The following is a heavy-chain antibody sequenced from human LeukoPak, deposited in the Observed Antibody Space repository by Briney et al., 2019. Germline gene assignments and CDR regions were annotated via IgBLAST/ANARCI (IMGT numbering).Heavy chain of an antibody. V-gene: IGHV4-4*07. CDR2: IYTSGST. CDR3: ARYSSHCSGGSCLYYYGMDV. Sequence: SETLSLTGTASGGSFSSYYWSWIRQPAGKGLEWIGRIYTSGSTNYNPSLKSRVTMSVDTSKTQFSLKLSSVTAADAAVYYCARYSSHCSGGSCLYYYGMDVWGQGTTVTVSS. J-gene: IGHJ6*02. D-gene: IGHD2-15*01. CDR1: GGSFSSYY.